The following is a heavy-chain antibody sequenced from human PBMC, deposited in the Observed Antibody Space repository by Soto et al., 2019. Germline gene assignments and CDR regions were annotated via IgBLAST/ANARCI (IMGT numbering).Heavy chain of an antibody. CDR1: GGSINTFY. CDR2: IFSSGST. CDR3: GREGSYIYYNFAHGIQLWSFDF. D-gene: IGHD5-18*01. J-gene: IGHJ4*02. Sequence: SETLSLTCTVSGGSINTFYWSWVRQPAGKGLEWIGRIFSSGSTSFNPSLESRVAMSVDTSKNHFSLNLRSVTPADMAGYYCGREGSYIYYNFAHGIQLWSFDFWGQGALVTVSS. V-gene: IGHV4-4*07.